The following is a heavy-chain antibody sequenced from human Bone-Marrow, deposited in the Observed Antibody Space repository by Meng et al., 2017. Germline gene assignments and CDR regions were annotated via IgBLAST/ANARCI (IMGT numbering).Heavy chain of an antibody. CDR1: GGSISSYY. Sequence: GSLRLSCTVSGGSISSYYWSWIRQPAGKGLEWIGRIYTSGSTNYNPSLKSRVTMSVDTSKNQFSLKLSSVTAADTAVYYCARAVPSAGYVMDVWGQGTTVTVSS. D-gene: IGHD6-25*01. J-gene: IGHJ6*02. CDR2: IYTSGST. CDR3: ARAVPSAGYVMDV. V-gene: IGHV4-4*07.